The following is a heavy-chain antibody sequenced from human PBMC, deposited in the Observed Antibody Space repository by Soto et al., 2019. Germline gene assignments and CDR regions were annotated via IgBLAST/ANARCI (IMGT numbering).Heavy chain of an antibody. J-gene: IGHJ3*02. CDR2: IIPICGTA. CDR3: ARRMTYCGGDCTAFDI. V-gene: IGHV1-69*13. CDR1: GGTFSSYA. Sequence: SVNVSCNASGGTFSSYASSRVRQAPGQGLEWMGGIIPICGTAHYAQKFQGRVTITADESTSTAYMELSSRRSEHTAVYYCARRMTYCGGDCTAFDIGGQGTMVTVSS. D-gene: IGHD2-21*02.